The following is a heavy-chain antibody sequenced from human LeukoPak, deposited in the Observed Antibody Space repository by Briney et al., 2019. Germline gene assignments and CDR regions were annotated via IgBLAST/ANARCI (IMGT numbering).Heavy chain of an antibody. CDR3: TRDSGADRRYFDL. CDR1: GFTFNSYL. Sequence: GGSLGLSCAASGFTFNSYLMSWVRQAPGKGLVWVSRIDGDGATTSYEDSVKGRFTISRDNANNMVYLEMNSLRVEDTAVYYCTRDSGADRRYFDLWGRGTLVTVSS. J-gene: IGHJ2*01. CDR2: IDGDGATT. D-gene: IGHD7-27*01. V-gene: IGHV3-74*01.